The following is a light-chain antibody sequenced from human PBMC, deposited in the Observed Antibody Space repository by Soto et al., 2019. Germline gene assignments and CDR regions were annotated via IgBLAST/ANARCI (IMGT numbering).Light chain of an antibody. Sequence: QSALTQPASVSGSTGQSITISCTGTSSDVCGYNYVSWYQQHPGKAPKLMIYEVSTRPSGVSNRFSGSKSDNTASLTISGLKAEADADYYCSSYTRSSTHWVFGGGNQLTVL. CDR3: SSYTRSSTHWV. V-gene: IGLV2-14*01. CDR1: SSDVCGYNY. J-gene: IGLJ3*02. CDR2: EVS.